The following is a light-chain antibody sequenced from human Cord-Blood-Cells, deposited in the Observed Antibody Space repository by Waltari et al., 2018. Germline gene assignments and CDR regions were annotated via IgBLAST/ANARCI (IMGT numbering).Light chain of an antibody. V-gene: IGLV2-14*01. CDR1: SSDVGGYNY. Sequence: QSALTQPASVSGSPGQSITISCTGTSSDVGGYNYVSWYQQHPGKAPELMIYDVSNRPSGVSNRFSGSKSGNTASLTSSGLQAEDGADYYCSSYTSSSTLTVFGGGTKLTVL. CDR3: SSYTSSSTLTV. J-gene: IGLJ3*02. CDR2: DVS.